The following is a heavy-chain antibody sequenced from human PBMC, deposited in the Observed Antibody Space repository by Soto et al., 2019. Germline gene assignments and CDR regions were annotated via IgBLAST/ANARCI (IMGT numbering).Heavy chain of an antibody. CDR1: GCTFSSYG. J-gene: IGHJ6*02. V-gene: IGHV3-33*01. CDR2: RWYDGSKK. D-gene: IGHD2-2*01. Sequence: GVCRRRSCSAAGCTFSSYGMHGVLQAPGKGLEWVTSRWYDGSKKYYADSVKGRFSISRDNSKNTLYLQMNSLRAEDTAVYYCARVPAANPTYYYYGMDVWGQGTTVTVSS. CDR3: ARVPAANPTYYYYGMDV.